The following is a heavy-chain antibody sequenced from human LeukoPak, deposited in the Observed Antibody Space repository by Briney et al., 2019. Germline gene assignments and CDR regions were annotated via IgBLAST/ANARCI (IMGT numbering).Heavy chain of an antibody. CDR1: GGSFSGYY. CDR3: AREAVPSGSPDDAEYFQH. CDR2: IYYSGST. D-gene: IGHD1-26*01. V-gene: IGHV4-34*01. Sequence: PSETLSLTCAVYGGSFSGYYWSWIRQPPGKGLEWIGSIYYSGSTYYNPSLKSRVTISVDTSKNQFSLKLSSVTAADTAVYYCAREAVPSGSPDDAEYFQHWGQGTLVTVSS. J-gene: IGHJ1*01.